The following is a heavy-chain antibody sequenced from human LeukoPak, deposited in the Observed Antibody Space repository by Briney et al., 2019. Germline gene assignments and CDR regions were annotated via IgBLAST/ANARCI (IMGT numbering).Heavy chain of an antibody. Sequence: ASVKVSCKVSGYTLTELSMHWVRQAPGKGLEWMGGFDPEDGETIYALKFQGRVTITADESTSTAYMELSSLRSEDTAVYYCARSTYYYDSSGYLILDYWGQGTLVTVSS. CDR3: ARSTYYYDSSGYLILDY. CDR1: GYTLTELS. J-gene: IGHJ4*02. D-gene: IGHD3-22*01. V-gene: IGHV1-24*01. CDR2: FDPEDGET.